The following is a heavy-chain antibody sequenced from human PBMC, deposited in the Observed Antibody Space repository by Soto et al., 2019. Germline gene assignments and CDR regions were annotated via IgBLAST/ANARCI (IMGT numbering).Heavy chain of an antibody. J-gene: IGHJ6*03. V-gene: IGHV4-59*01. CDR1: GGSISSYY. CDR3: ARGPYDYYYYYYYMDV. D-gene: IGHD5-12*01. CDR2: IYYSGST. Sequence: SETLSLTCTVSGGSISSYYWSWIRQPPGKGLEWIGYIYYSGSTNYNPSLKSRVAISVDTSKNQFSLKLSSVTAADTAVYYCARGPYDYYYYYYYMDVWGKGTTVT.